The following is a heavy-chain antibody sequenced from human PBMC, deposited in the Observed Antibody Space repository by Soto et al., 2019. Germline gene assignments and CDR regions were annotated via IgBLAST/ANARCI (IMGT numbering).Heavy chain of an antibody. D-gene: IGHD2-2*01. CDR3: AGYFSSTSWSYYYYGMDV. CDR1: GGTFSSYA. V-gene: IGHV1-69*13. Sequence: GASVKVSCKASGGTFSSYAISWVRQAPGQGLEWMGGIIPIFGTANYAQKFQGRVTITADESTSTAYMELSSLRSEDTAVYYCAGYFSSTSWSYYYYGMDVWGQGTTVTVSS. CDR2: IIPIFGTA. J-gene: IGHJ6*02.